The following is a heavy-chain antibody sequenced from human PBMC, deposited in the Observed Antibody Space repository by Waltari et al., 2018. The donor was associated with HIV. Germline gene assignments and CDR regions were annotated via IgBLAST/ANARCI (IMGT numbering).Heavy chain of an antibody. D-gene: IGHD3-22*01. J-gene: IGHJ4*02. CDR1: GFTFGNAW. CDR2: IKSETYGETT. Sequence: EVQLVESGGGLVKPGGSLRLSCAASGFTFGNAWMTWVRQAPGKGLEWVGRIKSETYGETTDYAAPVKGRFTISRDDSKNTLYLQMNSLKHEDTAVYYCTTDPPPYYYDTSGEGYWGQGTLVTVSS. CDR3: TTDPPPYYYDTSGEGY. V-gene: IGHV3-15*01.